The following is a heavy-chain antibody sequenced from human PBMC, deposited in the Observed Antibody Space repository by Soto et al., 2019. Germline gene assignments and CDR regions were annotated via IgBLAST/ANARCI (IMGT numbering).Heavy chain of an antibody. D-gene: IGHD4-17*01. CDR3: TRYYGDLFAFDI. V-gene: IGHV3-33*01. CDR2: IWFDGSRK. J-gene: IGHJ3*02. CDR1: GFTFSSHG. Sequence: QVQLVESGGGVVQPGRSLRLSCAASGFTFSSHGMHWVRQAPGKGLEWVAVIWFDGSRKYYADSVKGRFTISRDDSQSTLYLQMNSLRAEDTAVYYCTRYYGDLFAFDIWGQGTMVTVSS.